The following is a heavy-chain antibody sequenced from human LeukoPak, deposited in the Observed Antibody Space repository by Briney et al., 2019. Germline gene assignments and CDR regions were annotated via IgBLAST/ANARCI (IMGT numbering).Heavy chain of an antibody. CDR2: IIPIFGTA. CDR3: ARDRVAVAGLFDY. D-gene: IGHD6-19*01. CDR1: GDTFSRYT. Sequence: GASVKVSCKASGDTFSRYTISWVRQAPGQGLEWMGGIIPIFGTANYAQKFQGRVTITADEFTSTAYMELSSLRSEDTAVYYCARDRVAVAGLFDYWGQGTLVTVSS. V-gene: IGHV1-69*13. J-gene: IGHJ4*02.